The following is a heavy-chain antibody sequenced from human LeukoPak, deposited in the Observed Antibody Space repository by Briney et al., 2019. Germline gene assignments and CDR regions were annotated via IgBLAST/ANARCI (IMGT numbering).Heavy chain of an antibody. D-gene: IGHD1-26*01. CDR2: IYYSGST. J-gene: IGHJ5*02. Sequence: PSQTLSLTCTVSGGSISSGDYYWSWIRQPPGKGLEWIGYIYYSGSTYYNPSLKSRVTISVDTSKNQFSLKLSSVTAADTAVYYCARASRVGIFRLIPWGQGTLVTVSS. CDR1: GGSISSGDYY. V-gene: IGHV4-30-4*08. CDR3: ARASRVGIFRLIP.